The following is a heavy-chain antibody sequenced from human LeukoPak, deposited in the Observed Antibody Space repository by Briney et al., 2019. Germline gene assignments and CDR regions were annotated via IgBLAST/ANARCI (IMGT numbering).Heavy chain of an antibody. CDR1: GFTFSNAW. CDR2: IKSKTDGGTT. D-gene: IGHD5-18*01. Sequence: GGSLRLSCAASGFTFSNAWMSWVRQAPGKGLEWVGRIKSKTDGGTTDYAAPVKGRFTISRDNSKNTLYLQMNSLRAEDTAVYYCARGVKRIQLWLPYFDYWGQGTLVTVSS. V-gene: IGHV3-15*01. CDR3: ARGVKRIQLWLPYFDY. J-gene: IGHJ4*02.